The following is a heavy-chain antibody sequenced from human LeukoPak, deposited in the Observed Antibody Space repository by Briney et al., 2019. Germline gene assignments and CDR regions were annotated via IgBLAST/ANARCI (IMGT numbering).Heavy chain of an antibody. CDR1: GGSIRSGGYY. CDR2: IYYSGST. D-gene: IGHD3-22*01. CDR3: ARDEYYYDSSGYYRDAFDI. Sequence: SETLSLTCTVSGGSIRSGGYYWSWIRQHPGKGLEWIGYIYYSGSTYYNPSLKSRVTISVDTSKNQFSLKLSSVTAADTAVYYCARDEYYYDSSGYYRDAFDIWGQGTMVTVSS. V-gene: IGHV4-31*03. J-gene: IGHJ3*02.